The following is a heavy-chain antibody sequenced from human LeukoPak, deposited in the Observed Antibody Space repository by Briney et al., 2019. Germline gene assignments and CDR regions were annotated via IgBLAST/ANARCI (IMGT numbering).Heavy chain of an antibody. V-gene: IGHV4-59*08. CDR3: ARQVMRYYGSGSHSPFDY. CDR2: IYYSGST. J-gene: IGHJ4*02. CDR1: GGSISSYY. D-gene: IGHD3-10*01. Sequence: PSETLSLTCTVSGGSISSYYWSWIRQPPGKGLEWIGYIYYSGSTNYNPSLKSRVTISVDTSKNQFSLELSSVTAADTAVYYCARQVMRYYGSGSHSPFDYWGQGTLVTVSS.